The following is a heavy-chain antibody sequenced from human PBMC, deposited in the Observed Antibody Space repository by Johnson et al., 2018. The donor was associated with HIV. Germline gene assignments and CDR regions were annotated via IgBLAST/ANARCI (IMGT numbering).Heavy chain of an antibody. V-gene: IGHV3-9*01. Sequence: VQLVESGGGLVQPGRSLRLSCAASGFTFDDYAMHWVRQAPGKGLEWVSGISWNSGSIGYADSVKGRFTISRDNAKNSLYLQMNSLRAEDTAVYYCARDGTTTYAFDIWGQGTMVTVSS. J-gene: IGHJ3*02. CDR3: ARDGTTTYAFDI. D-gene: IGHD4-11*01. CDR2: ISWNSGSI. CDR1: GFTFDDYA.